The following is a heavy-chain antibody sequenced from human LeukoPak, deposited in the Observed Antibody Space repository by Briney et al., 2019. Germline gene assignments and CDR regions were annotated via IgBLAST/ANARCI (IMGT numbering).Heavy chain of an antibody. Sequence: GGSLRLSCAASGFTFSNAWMSWVRQAPGKGLEWVGRIKSKTDGGTTDYAAPVKGRFTISRDDSKNTLYLQMNSLKTEDTAVYYCTTRITMIVVVITTRVFDYWGQGTLDTVSS. CDR3: TTRITMIVVVITTRVFDY. CDR1: GFTFSNAW. CDR2: IKSKTDGGTT. J-gene: IGHJ4*02. D-gene: IGHD3-22*01. V-gene: IGHV3-15*01.